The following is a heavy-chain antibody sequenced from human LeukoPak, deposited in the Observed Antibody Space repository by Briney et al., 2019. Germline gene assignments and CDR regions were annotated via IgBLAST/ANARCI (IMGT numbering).Heavy chain of an antibody. Sequence: GGSLRLSCAASGFTFNTYWMGWVRQTPGKGLEWLANIKEDGTRDYYVESVKGRFTISKDNAKTSLYLQLSSLRAEDTAVYYCARDTKGGYFDLWGQGTLVTVSS. J-gene: IGHJ4*02. CDR3: ARDTKGGYFDL. CDR2: IKEDGTRD. V-gene: IGHV3-7*01. CDR1: GFTFNTYW.